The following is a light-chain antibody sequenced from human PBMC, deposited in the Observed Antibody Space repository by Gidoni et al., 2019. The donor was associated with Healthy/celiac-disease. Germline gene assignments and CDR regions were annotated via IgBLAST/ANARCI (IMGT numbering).Light chain of an antibody. Sequence: EIVMTQSPATLSVSPGERATLSCMARQSVSSNLAWYQQKPGQAPRLLIYGASTRATGIPARFSGSGSGTEFTLTISRLESEDFAVYYCQQYNNWPWTFGQGTKVEIK. V-gene: IGKV3-15*01. CDR3: QQYNNWPWT. CDR2: GAS. J-gene: IGKJ1*01. CDR1: QSVSSN.